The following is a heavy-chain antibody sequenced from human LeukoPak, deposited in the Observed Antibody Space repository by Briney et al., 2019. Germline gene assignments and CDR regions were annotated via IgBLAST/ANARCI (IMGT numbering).Heavy chain of an antibody. CDR2: ISSSSSTI. D-gene: IGHD3-22*01. J-gene: IGHJ4*02. CDR3: ARDDTARLDY. Sequence: GGSLRLSCAASGFTFSSYSMNWVRQAPGKGLEWVSYISSSSSTIYYADSVKGRFTISRDNAKNSLYLQMNSLRAEDTAVYYCARDDTARLDYWGQGTLVTVSS. CDR1: GFTFSSYS. V-gene: IGHV3-48*04.